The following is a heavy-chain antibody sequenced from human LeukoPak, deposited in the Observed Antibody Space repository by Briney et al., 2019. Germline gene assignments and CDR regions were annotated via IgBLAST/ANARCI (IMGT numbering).Heavy chain of an antibody. CDR1: GFTFSSYA. V-gene: IGHV3-23*01. D-gene: IGHD3-9*01. CDR3: AKDTYYDILTGYLDY. Sequence: GGSLRLSCAASGFTFSSYAMSWVRQAPGKGLEWVSAISGSGGSTYYADSVKGRFTVSRDNSKNTLYLQMNSLRAEDTAVYYCAKDTYYDILTGYLDYWGQGTLVTVSS. J-gene: IGHJ4*02. CDR2: ISGSGGST.